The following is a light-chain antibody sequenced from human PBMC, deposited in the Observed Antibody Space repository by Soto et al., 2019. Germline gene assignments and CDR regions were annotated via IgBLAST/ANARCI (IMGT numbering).Light chain of an antibody. Sequence: EFVWTQSPGTLSLSPGERATLSGRASQSVSSSSLAWYQQRPGQAPRLLIYGASSRATGIPDRFSGSGSGTDFTLAISSLEPEDFAVYYCQQRDTWPLTFGGGTKVDIK. CDR2: GAS. CDR3: QQRDTWPLT. V-gene: IGKV3D-20*02. CDR1: QSVSSSS. J-gene: IGKJ4*01.